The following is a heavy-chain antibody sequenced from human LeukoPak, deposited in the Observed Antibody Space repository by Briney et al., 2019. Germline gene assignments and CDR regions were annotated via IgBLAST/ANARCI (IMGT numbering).Heavy chain of an antibody. D-gene: IGHD6-13*01. Sequence: GGSLRLSCAASGFTFSSYSMNWVRQAPGKRLEWVSYISSSSSTIYYADSVKGRFTISRDNAKNSLYLQMNSLRAEDTAVYYCASGYSMDYWGQGTLVTVSS. V-gene: IGHV3-48*01. J-gene: IGHJ4*02. CDR1: GFTFSSYS. CDR2: ISSSSSTI. CDR3: ASGYSMDY.